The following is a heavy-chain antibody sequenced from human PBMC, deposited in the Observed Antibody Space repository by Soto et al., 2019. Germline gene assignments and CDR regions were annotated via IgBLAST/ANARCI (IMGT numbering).Heavy chain of an antibody. J-gene: IGHJ4*02. CDR1: GFTFSSYA. D-gene: IGHD3-22*01. CDR2: ISGSGVST. CDR3: ARSAYYFDSSDSDFAYYFDY. Sequence: EVQLLESGGGLVQPGGSLRLSCAASGFTFSSYAMSWVRQAPGKGLEWVSFISGSGVSTFYADSVKGRFTISRDNSKNTLYLQMNSLRAGDTAVYYCARSAYYFDSSDSDFAYYFDYWGQGALVTVSS. V-gene: IGHV3-23*01.